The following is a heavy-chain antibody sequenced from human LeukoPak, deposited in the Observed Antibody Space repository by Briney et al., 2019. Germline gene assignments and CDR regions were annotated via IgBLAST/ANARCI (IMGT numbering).Heavy chain of an antibody. Sequence: ASVKVSCKASGYTFTSYDINWVRQATGQGLEWMGWMNPNSGNTGYAQKFQGRVTMTRNTSISTAYMELSSLRSEDTAVCYCARGRGSATYYYYMDVWGKGTTVTVSS. CDR1: GYTFTSYD. CDR3: ARGRGSATYYYYMDV. V-gene: IGHV1-8*01. CDR2: MNPNSGNT. D-gene: IGHD1-26*01. J-gene: IGHJ6*03.